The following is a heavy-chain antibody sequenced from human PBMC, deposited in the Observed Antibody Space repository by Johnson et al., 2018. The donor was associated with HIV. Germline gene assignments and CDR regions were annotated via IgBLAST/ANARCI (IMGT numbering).Heavy chain of an antibody. Sequence: VQLVESGGGVVQPGGSLRLSCAASGFTFSSSWMHWVCQAPGKGLECVSYISSSGRTIYYVDSVKGRFTISRDNAKNSLYLQMNSLRAEDTAVYYCAREWGIAARRGGAFDIWGQGTMVTVSS. CDR3: AREWGIAARRGGAFDI. CDR2: ISSSGRTI. D-gene: IGHD6-6*01. CDR1: GFTFSSSW. V-gene: IGHV3-48*04. J-gene: IGHJ3*02.